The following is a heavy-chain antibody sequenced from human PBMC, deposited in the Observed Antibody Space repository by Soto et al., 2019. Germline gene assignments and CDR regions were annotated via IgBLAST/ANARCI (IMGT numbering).Heavy chain of an antibody. CDR1: GYTFTGYY. D-gene: IGHD3-22*01. CDR3: ARQDDSSGGWAFDI. V-gene: IGHV1-2*04. J-gene: IGHJ3*02. Sequence: ASVKVSCKASGYTFTGYYMHWVRQAPGQGLEWMGWINPNSGGTNYAQKFQGWVTMTRDTSISTAYMELRRLRSDDTAVYYCARQDDSSGGWAFDIWGQGTMVTVSS. CDR2: INPNSGGT.